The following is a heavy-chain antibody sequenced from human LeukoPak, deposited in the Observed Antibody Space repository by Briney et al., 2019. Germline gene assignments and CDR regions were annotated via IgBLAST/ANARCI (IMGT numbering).Heavy chain of an antibody. D-gene: IGHD3-16*01. CDR1: GFTFSHYS. Sequence: ERSLRLSCAASGFTFSHYSMHWVRQAPGKGLEWVAVISYDGSDKSYADSVKGRFTVSRDNSKNTLYLQMNSLRAEDTAVYYCARETLINVDAFDIWGQGTMVTVSS. CDR3: ARETLINVDAFDI. CDR2: ISYDGSDK. J-gene: IGHJ3*02. V-gene: IGHV3-30-3*01.